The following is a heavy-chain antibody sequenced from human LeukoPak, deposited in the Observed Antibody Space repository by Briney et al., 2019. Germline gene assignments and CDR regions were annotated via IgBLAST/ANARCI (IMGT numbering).Heavy chain of an antibody. J-gene: IGHJ4*02. CDR2: ISSSSSYK. V-gene: IGHV3-21*01. CDR3: ARVSSSWPLTPDY. Sequence: GGSLILSCVASGFTFSSYSMNWVRQAPGKGLEWVSSISSSSSYKYYTDSVKGRFTISRDNAKNSLYLQMNSLRAEDTAVYYCARVSSSWPLTPDYWGQGTLVTVSS. CDR1: GFTFSSYS. D-gene: IGHD6-13*01.